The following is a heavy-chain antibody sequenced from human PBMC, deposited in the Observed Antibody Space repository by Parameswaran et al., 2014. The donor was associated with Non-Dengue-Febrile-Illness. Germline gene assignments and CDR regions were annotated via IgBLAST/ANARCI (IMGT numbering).Heavy chain of an antibody. Sequence: VRQAPGKGLEWIGYIYYSGSTNYNPSLKSRVTISVDTSKNQFSLKLSSVTAADTAVYYCARADAKPEYFQHWGQGTLVTVSS. CDR3: ARADAKPEYFQH. V-gene: IGHV4-59*01. CDR2: IYYSGST. J-gene: IGHJ1*01.